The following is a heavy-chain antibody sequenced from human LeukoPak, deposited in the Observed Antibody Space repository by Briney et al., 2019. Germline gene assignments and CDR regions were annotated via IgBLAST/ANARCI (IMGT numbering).Heavy chain of an antibody. Sequence: GSLRLSCTTSGFTFSEYAMTWVRQAPGKGLEWVGFIRSKIYGGTTEYAASVKGRFTISRDDSKSIAYLQMNSLKTEDTAVYYCSGYRTYYSGMDVWGQGTTVTVSS. J-gene: IGHJ6*02. CDR2: IRSKIYGGTT. V-gene: IGHV3-49*04. D-gene: IGHD3-22*01. CDR3: SGYRTYYSGMDV. CDR1: GFTFSEYA.